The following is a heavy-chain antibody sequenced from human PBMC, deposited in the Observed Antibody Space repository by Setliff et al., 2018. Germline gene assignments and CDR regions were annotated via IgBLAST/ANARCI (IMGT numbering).Heavy chain of an antibody. V-gene: IGHV3-30*18. CDR2: ISYDGSNK. CDR1: GFTFSSYG. D-gene: IGHD3-22*01. J-gene: IGHJ6*03. Sequence: PGGSLRLSCATSGFTFSSYGMHWVRRAPGKGLEWVAVISYDGSNKYYADSVKGRFTISRDNSKNTLYLQMNSLRAEDTAVYYCAKDQAGYYSNYYYYMDVWGKGTTVTVSS. CDR3: AKDQAGYYSNYYYYMDV.